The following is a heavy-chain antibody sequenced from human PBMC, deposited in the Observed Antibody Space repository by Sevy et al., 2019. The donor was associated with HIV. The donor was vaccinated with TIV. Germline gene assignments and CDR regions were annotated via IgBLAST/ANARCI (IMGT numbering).Heavy chain of an antibody. Sequence: ASVKVSCKASGYTFTSYGISWVRQAPGQGLEWMGWISAYNGNTNYAQKLQGRVTMTTDTSTSTAYMELRSLRSDDTAVYYCARMLLWFGELESGWFDPWGQGTPVTVSS. V-gene: IGHV1-18*01. CDR2: ISAYNGNT. CDR1: GYTFTSYG. J-gene: IGHJ5*02. CDR3: ARMLLWFGELESGWFDP. D-gene: IGHD3-10*01.